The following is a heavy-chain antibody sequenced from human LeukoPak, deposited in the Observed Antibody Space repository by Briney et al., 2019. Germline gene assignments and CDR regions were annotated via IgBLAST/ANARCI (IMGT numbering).Heavy chain of an antibody. V-gene: IGHV3-30*03. J-gene: IGHJ4*02. CDR1: GFTFTSYG. CDR3: ARDLSPVVRASPMGY. CDR2: ITYDGYYK. Sequence: GGSLRLSCAASGFTFTSYGMHWVRQAPGKGLEWVALITYDGYYKYYSDSVKGRFTISSDTSKNTLYLQMNSLRAEDTAVYYCARDLSPVVRASPMGYWGQGTLVSVSS. D-gene: IGHD3-10*01.